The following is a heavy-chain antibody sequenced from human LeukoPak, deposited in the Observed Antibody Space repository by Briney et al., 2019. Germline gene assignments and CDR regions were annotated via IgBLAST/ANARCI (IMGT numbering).Heavy chain of an antibody. Sequence: GASVSVSCKASGYTFTGYYMHWVRQAPGQGLEWMGWINPNSGGTNYAQNFQGRVTMTRDTSISTAYMELSRLRSDDTAMYYCASGRGVLMTFAIDAWDYWGQGTLVTVSS. CDR2: INPNSGGT. V-gene: IGHV1-2*02. CDR1: GYTFTGYY. CDR3: ASGRGVLMTFAIDAWDY. D-gene: IGHD2-8*01. J-gene: IGHJ4*02.